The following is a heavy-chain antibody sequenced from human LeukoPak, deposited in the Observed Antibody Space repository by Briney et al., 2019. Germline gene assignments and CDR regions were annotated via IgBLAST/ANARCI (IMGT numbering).Heavy chain of an antibody. CDR2: IYRTGRT. V-gene: IGHV4-38-2*01. J-gene: IGHJ5*02. CDR1: NYSISSGYY. Sequence: PSETLSLTCLVSNYSISSGYYWGWLRQPPGKGLEWIGSIYRTGRTYYNPSLQSRVTISIDASKNHFSMRLNSATAADTAVYYCARIDDWGRDWFDPWGPGTLVTVSS. CDR3: ARIDDWGRDWFDP. D-gene: IGHD3-9*01.